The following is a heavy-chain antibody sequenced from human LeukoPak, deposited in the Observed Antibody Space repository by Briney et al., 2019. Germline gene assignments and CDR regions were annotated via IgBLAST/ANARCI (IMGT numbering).Heavy chain of an antibody. J-gene: IGHJ5*02. CDR3: ARGAGPLFDP. V-gene: IGHV3-11*01. CDR1: GFTFTDYY. Sequence: GGSLRLSCAASGFTFTDYYMSWIRQAPGKGLEWISYISDSGGTKHYADSVKGRFTISRDNAKNSLYLQTNSLRAEGTAVYYCARGAGPLFDPWGQGTLVTVSS. CDR2: ISDSGGTK.